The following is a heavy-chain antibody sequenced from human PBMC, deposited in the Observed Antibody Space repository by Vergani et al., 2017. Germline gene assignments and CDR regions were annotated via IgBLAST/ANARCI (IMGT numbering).Heavy chain of an antibody. Sequence: QVQLVESGGGVVQPGRSLRLSCAASGFTFSSYAMHWVRQAPGKGLEWVAVISYDGSIKYYADSVKGRFTISRDNSKNTLYLQMNSLRAEDTAVYYCARDKYSSSVAIDYWGQGTLVTVSS. CDR3: ARDKYSSSVAIDY. CDR2: ISYDGSIK. J-gene: IGHJ4*02. D-gene: IGHD6-6*01. V-gene: IGHV3-30*04. CDR1: GFTFSSYA.